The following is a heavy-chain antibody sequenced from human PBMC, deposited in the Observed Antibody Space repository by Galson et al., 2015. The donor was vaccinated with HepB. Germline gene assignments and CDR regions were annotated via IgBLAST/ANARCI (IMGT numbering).Heavy chain of an antibody. J-gene: IGHJ3*02. CDR3: AKDWSITMIESVFDDDAFDI. CDR2: ISGSGGST. V-gene: IGHV3-23*01. D-gene: IGHD3-22*01. Sequence: SLRLSCAASGFTFSSYAMSWVRQAPGKGLEWVSAISGSGGSTYYADSVKGRFTISRDNSKNTLYLQMNSMRAEDTAVYYCAKDWSITMIESVFDDDAFDIWGQGTMVTVSS. CDR1: GFTFSSYA.